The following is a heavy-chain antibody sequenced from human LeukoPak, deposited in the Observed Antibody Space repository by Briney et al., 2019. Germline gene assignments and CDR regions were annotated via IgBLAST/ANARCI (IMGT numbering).Heavy chain of an antibody. CDR3: ARDLSPAYYDFWSGYIY. D-gene: IGHD3-3*01. CDR1: GGSISSYY. J-gene: IGHJ4*02. V-gene: IGHV4-4*07. CDR2: IYTSGST. Sequence: PSETLSLTCTVSGGSISSYYWSWIRQPAGKGLEWIGRIYTSGSTNHNPSLKSRVTMSVDTSKNQFSLKLSSVTAADTAVYYCARDLSPAYYDFWSGYIYWGQGTLVTVSS.